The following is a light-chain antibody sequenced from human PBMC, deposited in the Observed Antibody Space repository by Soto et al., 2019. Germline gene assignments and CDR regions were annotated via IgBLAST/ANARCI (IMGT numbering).Light chain of an antibody. Sequence: EVVLTQFPGTLSLSPGERATLSCRASQTITGTYLAWYQQKPGQAPRLRIHGASTRATGIPDRFSGGGTGTDFNLNISRVEPEDFAMYYCQQYGRSKRWTFGQGTKVEVK. J-gene: IGKJ1*01. CDR2: GAS. V-gene: IGKV3-20*01. CDR3: QQYGRSKRWT. CDR1: QTITGTY.